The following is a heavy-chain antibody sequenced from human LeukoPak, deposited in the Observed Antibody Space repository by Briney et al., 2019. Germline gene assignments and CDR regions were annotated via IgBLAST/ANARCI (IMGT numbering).Heavy chain of an antibody. J-gene: IGHJ5*02. CDR3: ARDLRYSSAWRRGNWFDP. D-gene: IGHD6-25*01. CDR1: GDSVSSNSAA. V-gene: IGHV6-1*01. CDR2: TYYRSKWYN. Sequence: SPTLSLTCAISGDSVSSNSAAWNWIRQSPSRGLEWLGRTYYRSKWYNDYAVSVKSRITINPDTSKNQFSLQLNSVTPEDTAVYYCARDLRYSSAWRRGNWFDPWGQGTLVTVSS.